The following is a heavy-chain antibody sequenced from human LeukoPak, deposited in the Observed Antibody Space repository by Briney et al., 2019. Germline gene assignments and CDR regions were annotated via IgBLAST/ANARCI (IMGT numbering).Heavy chain of an antibody. D-gene: IGHD2-2*01. Sequence: VASVKVSCKASGGTFSSYAISWVRQAPGQGLEWMGGIIPIFGTANYAQEFQGRVTITADESTSTAYMELSSLRSEDTAVYYCARGRDIVVVPAATFDYWGQGTLVTVSS. J-gene: IGHJ4*02. CDR1: GGTFSSYA. V-gene: IGHV1-69*01. CDR2: IIPIFGTA. CDR3: ARGRDIVVVPAATFDY.